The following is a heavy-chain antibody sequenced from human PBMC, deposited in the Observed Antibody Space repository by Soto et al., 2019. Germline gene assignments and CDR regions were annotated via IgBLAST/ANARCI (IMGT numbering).Heavy chain of an antibody. V-gene: IGHV4-4*07. J-gene: IGHJ4*02. CDR2: FSLSGTT. CDR1: GASITGSSY. Sequence: SETLSLTCTVSGASITGSSYWSWIRQPAGKGLEWIGRFSLSGTTNYNPSLRSRVTTSADVSKNQFSLRLTSVTAADTALYYCARGMTPPGAPAWYYFDSWGQGTLVTVSS. D-gene: IGHD2-8*02. CDR3: ARGMTPPGAPAWYYFDS.